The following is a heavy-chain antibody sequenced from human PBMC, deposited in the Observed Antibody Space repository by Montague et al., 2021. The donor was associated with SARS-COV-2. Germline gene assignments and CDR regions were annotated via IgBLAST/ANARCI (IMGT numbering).Heavy chain of an antibody. CDR1: GFTFSSYE. D-gene: IGHD3-3*01. V-gene: IGHV3-48*03. CDR3: AREKRRITIFGVVIIEYFDL. Sequence: SLRLSCAASGFTFSSYEMNWVRQAPGKGLEWVSYISSSGSTIYYADSVKGRFTISRDNAKNSLYLQMNNLRAEDTAVYYCAREKRRITIFGVVIIEYFDLWGRGTLVTVSS. CDR2: ISSSGSTI. J-gene: IGHJ2*01.